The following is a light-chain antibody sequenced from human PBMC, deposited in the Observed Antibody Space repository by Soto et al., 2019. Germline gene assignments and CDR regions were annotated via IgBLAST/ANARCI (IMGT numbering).Light chain of an antibody. V-gene: IGKV3-20*01. J-gene: IGKJ4*01. CDR3: QQYGSSPPLT. CDR2: GAS. CDR1: QSVSSSY. Sequence: EIVLTQSSGTLSLSPGERATLSCRASQSVSSSYLAWYQQKPGQAPRLLIYGASSRATGIPDRFSGSGSGTDFTLTISRLEPEDFAVYYCQQYGSSPPLTFGGGTKV.